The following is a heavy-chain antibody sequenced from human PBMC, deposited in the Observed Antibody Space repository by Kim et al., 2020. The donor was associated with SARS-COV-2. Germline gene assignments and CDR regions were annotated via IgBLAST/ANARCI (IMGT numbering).Heavy chain of an antibody. J-gene: IGHJ4*02. D-gene: IGHD3-22*01. CDR1: GYSFTSYW. CDR3: AIYERGSSRPYYYDSSGYYKGFDY. CDR2: IDPSDSYT. V-gene: IGHV5-10-1*01. Sequence: GESLKISCKGSGYSFTSYWISWVRQMPGKGLEWMGRIDPSDSYTNYSPSFQGHVTISADKSISTAYLQWSSLKASDTAMYYCAIYERGSSRPYYYDSSGYYKGFDYWGQGTLVTVSS.